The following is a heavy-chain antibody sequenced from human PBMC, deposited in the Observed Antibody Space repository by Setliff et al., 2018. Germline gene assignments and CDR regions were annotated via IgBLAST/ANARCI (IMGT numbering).Heavy chain of an antibody. D-gene: IGHD3-9*01. J-gene: IGHJ6*03. V-gene: IGHV1-46*01. Sequence: ASVKVSCKASGYTFIYYYIHWVRQAPGQGLEWMGLINPSGGGTIYARKFQGRVTMARETSTSTVYMELSDLRSEDTAVYFCARDGDSLTAYYIYYYYMDVWGKGTTVTVSS. CDR2: INPSGGGT. CDR1: GYTFIYYY. CDR3: ARDGDSLTAYYIYYYYMDV.